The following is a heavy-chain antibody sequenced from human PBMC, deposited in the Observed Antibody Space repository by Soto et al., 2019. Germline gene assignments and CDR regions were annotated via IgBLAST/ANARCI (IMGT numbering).Heavy chain of an antibody. J-gene: IGHJ4*02. V-gene: IGHV1-24*01. CDR3: ATDLWDSAYYGSGSYYTFDY. D-gene: IGHD3-10*01. CDR2: FDPEDGET. Sequence: SVKVSCKVSGYTLTEFSMHWLRQAPGKGLERMGGFDPEDGETIYAQKFQGRVTMTEDTSTDTAYMELSSLRSEDTAVYYCATDLWDSAYYGSGSYYTFDYWGQGTLVTVS. CDR1: GYTLTEFS.